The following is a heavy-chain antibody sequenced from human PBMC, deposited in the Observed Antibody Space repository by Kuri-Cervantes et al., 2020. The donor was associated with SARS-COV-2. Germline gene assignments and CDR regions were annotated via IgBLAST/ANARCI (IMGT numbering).Heavy chain of an antibody. Sequence: GESLKISCVASGFSSSDYAMSWVRQTPGTGLEWISVISGSAGRTYYADSVKGRFTVSKDNFRNTLYLQMNSLRAEDTAVYYCAKEIRLYYYMDVWGKGTTVTVSS. J-gene: IGHJ6*03. CDR1: GFSSSDYA. CDR3: AKEIRLYYYMDV. V-gene: IGHV3-23*01. CDR2: ISGSAGRT. D-gene: IGHD6-19*01.